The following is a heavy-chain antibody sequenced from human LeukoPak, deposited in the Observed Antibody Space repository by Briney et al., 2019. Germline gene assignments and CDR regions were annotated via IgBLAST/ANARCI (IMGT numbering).Heavy chain of an antibody. Sequence: GGSLRLSRSASGFIFSSYAMHWVSQAPGKGLEYVSAISSNGGSTYYADSVKGRFTISRDNSKNTLYLQMSSLRAEDTAVYYCVKAQDYGGNSGALAFDIWGQGTMVTVSS. CDR3: VKAQDYGGNSGALAFDI. CDR1: GFIFSSYA. D-gene: IGHD4-23*01. V-gene: IGHV3-64D*09. J-gene: IGHJ3*02. CDR2: ISSNGGST.